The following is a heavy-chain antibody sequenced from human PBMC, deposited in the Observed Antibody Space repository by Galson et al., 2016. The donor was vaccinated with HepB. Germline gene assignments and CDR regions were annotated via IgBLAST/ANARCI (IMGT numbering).Heavy chain of an antibody. D-gene: IGHD2-15*01. V-gene: IGHV3-30*18. CDR2: ISYDGSGK. J-gene: IGHJ4*02. Sequence: SLRLSCAASGFTLSSYGMHWVRQAPGKGLEWVAVISYDGSGKYYGNSVKGRFTISRDNSKNTLYLQMNSLRAEDTAVYYCVKDYCGGGSCFPTDSWGQGTLVTVSS. CDR1: GFTLSSYG. CDR3: VKDYCGGGSCFPTDS.